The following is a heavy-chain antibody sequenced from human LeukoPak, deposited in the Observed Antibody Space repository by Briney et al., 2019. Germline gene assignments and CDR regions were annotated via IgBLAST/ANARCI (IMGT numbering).Heavy chain of an antibody. Sequence: GGSLRLSCAASGFTFSSYEMNWVRQAPGRGLEWVSYIRGSGSTKYYADSVKGRFTISRDNAKNSLYLQMNSLRAEDTAIYYCARRGAALVDRAIDYWGQGTLVTVSS. CDR1: GFTFSSYE. J-gene: IGHJ4*02. CDR3: ARRGAALVDRAIDY. D-gene: IGHD5-18*01. V-gene: IGHV3-48*03. CDR2: IRGSGSTK.